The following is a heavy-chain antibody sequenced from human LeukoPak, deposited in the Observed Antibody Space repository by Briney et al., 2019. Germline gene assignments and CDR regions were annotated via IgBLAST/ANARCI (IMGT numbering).Heavy chain of an antibody. V-gene: IGHV4-59*01. Sequence: PSETLSLTCTVSGGSISSYYWSWIRQPPGKGLEWIGYIYSSGRTNYNPSLKSRVTISVDTSKNQFSLKLSSVTAADTAVYYCARVKLARYSVDAFDIWGQGTMVTVSS. J-gene: IGHJ3*02. CDR3: ARVKLARYSVDAFDI. CDR2: IYSSGRT. CDR1: GGSISSYY. D-gene: IGHD2-15*01.